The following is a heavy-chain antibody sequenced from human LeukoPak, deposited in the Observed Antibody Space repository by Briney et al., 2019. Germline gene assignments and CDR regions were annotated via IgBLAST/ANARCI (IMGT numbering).Heavy chain of an antibody. V-gene: IGHV3-30-3*01. Sequence: GGSLRLSCAASGFTFSSYAMHWVRQAPGKGLEWVAVISYDGSNKYYADSVKGRFTISRDNSKNTLYLQMNSLRAEDTAVYYCAREPSSSMAREYYYYGMDVWGQGTTVTVSS. CDR3: AREPSSSMAREYYYYGMDV. CDR1: GFTFSSYA. J-gene: IGHJ6*02. CDR2: ISYDGSNK. D-gene: IGHD3-10*01.